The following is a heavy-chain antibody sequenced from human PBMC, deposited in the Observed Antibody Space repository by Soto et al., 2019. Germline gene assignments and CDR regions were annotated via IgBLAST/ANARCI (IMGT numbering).Heavy chain of an antibody. CDR1: GFTFSSNA. CDR2: ISGSGDST. D-gene: IGHD6-19*01. V-gene: IGHV3-23*01. Sequence: EVQLLESGGGLVQPGGSLRLSCAASGFTFSSNALRWVRQAPGKGLEWVSAISGSGDSTNYADSVKGRFTISRDNSKNTLYLQMNSLRAEDTAVYYGANDSGAAGRDYWGQGTLVTVSS. CDR3: ANDSGAAGRDY. J-gene: IGHJ4*02.